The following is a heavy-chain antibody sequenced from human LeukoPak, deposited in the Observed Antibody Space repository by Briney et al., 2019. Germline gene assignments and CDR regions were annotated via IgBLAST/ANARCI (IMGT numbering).Heavy chain of an antibody. J-gene: IGHJ6*02. Sequence: PGGSLRLSCVASGFTFSSYDMNWVRQAPGKGLEWVSYISSSGGTIYYADSVKGRFTISRDNAKNSLYLQMNSLRAEDTAVYYCARRGNPPVGYYYGLDVWGQGTTVTVSS. V-gene: IGHV3-48*03. CDR1: GFTFSSYD. CDR3: ARRGNPPVGYYYGLDV. CDR2: ISSSGGTI. D-gene: IGHD1-26*01.